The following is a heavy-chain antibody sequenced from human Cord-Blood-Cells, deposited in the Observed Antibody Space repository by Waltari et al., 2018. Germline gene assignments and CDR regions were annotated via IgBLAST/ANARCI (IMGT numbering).Heavy chain of an antibody. CDR1: GYTFTSYA. CDR3: AGLDGLDDAFDI. V-gene: IGHV1-3*01. D-gene: IGHD6-19*01. Sequence: QVQLVQSGAEVKKPGASVKVSCTASGYTFTSYAMHWVRQAPGQRLEWMGWINAGNGNTKYSQKFQGRVTITRDTSASTAYMELSSLRSEDTAVYYWAGLDGLDDAFDIWGQGTMVAVSS. CDR2: INAGNGNT. J-gene: IGHJ3*02.